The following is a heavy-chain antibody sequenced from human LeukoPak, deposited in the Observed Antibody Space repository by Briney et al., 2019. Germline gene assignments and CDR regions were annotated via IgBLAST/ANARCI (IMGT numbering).Heavy chain of an antibody. CDR1: GGSISSSNW. CDR3: ARQISRSGRFNYYFDY. J-gene: IGHJ4*02. Sequence: SGTLSLTCAVSGGSISSSNWWSWVRQPPGKGLEWIGEINHSGSTNYNPSLKSRVTISVDTSKNHFSLKLSSVTAADTAVYYCARQISRSGRFNYYFDYWGQGTLVTVSS. D-gene: IGHD3-10*01. V-gene: IGHV4-4*02. CDR2: INHSGST.